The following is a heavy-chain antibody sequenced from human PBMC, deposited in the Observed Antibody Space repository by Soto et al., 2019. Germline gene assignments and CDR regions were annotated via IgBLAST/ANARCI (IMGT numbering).Heavy chain of an antibody. CDR1: SESLSGYY. V-gene: IGHV4-34*01. CDR3: VGARGPLVGFDY. CDR2: IDGSGNT. D-gene: IGHD1-26*01. Sequence: QVQLQQWGAGLLKPSETLSLTCAVNSESLSGYYWSWIRQSPGKGLEWIGEIDGSGNTNYSPSLRSRVAMAVDTSKDHFSLNLNSVRAADTAAYYFVGARGPLVGFDYWGPGTLVTVSS. J-gene: IGHJ4*02.